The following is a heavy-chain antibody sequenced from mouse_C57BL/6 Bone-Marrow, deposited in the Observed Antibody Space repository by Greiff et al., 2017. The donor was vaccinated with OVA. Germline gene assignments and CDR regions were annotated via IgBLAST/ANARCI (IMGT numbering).Heavy chain of an antibody. CDR3: ARGDSSGPFR. Sequence: VQLQQSGPELVKPGASVKISCKASGYTFTDYYMNWVKQSHGKSLEWIGDINPNNGGTSYNQKFKGKATLTVDKSSSTAYMELRSLTSEDSAVYYCARGDSSGPFRWGQGTLVTVSA. CDR2: INPNNGGT. CDR1: GYTFTDYY. J-gene: IGHJ3*02. V-gene: IGHV1-26*01. D-gene: IGHD3-2*02.